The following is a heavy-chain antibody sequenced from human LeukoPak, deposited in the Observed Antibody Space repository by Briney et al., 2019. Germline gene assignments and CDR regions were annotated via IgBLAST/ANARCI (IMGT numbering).Heavy chain of an antibody. V-gene: IGHV1-3*01. CDR3: ARDDSSGYSPNLDY. CDR1: GYSFTSYA. CDR2: ISAGNDNT. J-gene: IGHJ4*02. D-gene: IGHD3-22*01. Sequence: ASVKVSCKASGYSFTSYAIHWVRQAPGQSLEWMGWISAGNDNTKYSQKFQDRVSITRDTSASTAYMELRRLRSEDTAIYYCARDDSSGYSPNLDYWGQGTLVTVSS.